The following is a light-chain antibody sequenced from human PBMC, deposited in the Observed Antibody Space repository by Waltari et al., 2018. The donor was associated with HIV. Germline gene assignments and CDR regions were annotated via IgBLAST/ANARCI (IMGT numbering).Light chain of an antibody. J-gene: IGLJ2*01. V-gene: IGLV1-44*01. Sequence: QSVLTQPPSASGTPGQRVTISCSGSSSNIGRNTVNWYQQLPGTAPKLLIDSDYQRPSGVPDRFSGSKSGTSASLAISGLKSEDEADYYCAAWDDSLNGVVFGGGTKLTVL. CDR1: SSNIGRNT. CDR2: SDY. CDR3: AAWDDSLNGVV.